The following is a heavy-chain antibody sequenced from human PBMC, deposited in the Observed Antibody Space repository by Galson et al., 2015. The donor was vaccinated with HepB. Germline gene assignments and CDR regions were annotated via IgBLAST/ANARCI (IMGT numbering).Heavy chain of an antibody. J-gene: IGHJ6*02. D-gene: IGHD4-17*01. CDR1: GFTFSSYA. V-gene: IGHV3-23*01. CDR3: AKVATVTPYYYYGMDV. CDR2: ISGSGGST. Sequence: SLRLSCAASGFTFSSYAMSWVRQAPGKALEWVSAISGSGGSTYYAASVKGRFTISRDNSKNTLYLQMNSLRAEDTAVYYCAKVATVTPYYYYGMDVWGQGTTVTVSS.